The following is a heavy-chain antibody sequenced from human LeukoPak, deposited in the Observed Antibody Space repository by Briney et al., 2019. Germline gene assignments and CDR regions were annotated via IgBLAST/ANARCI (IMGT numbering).Heavy chain of an antibody. D-gene: IGHD6-13*01. CDR3: AKARYLTRDPAAWNY. J-gene: IGHJ4*02. Sequence: GSLRLSCAASGFTVSNNYMSWVRQAPGKGLEWVSAISGSGGSTYYADSVKGRFTISRDNSKNTLYLQMNSLRAEDTAVYYCAKARYLTRDPAAWNYWGQGTLVTVSS. CDR1: GFTVSNNY. CDR2: ISGSGGST. V-gene: IGHV3-23*01.